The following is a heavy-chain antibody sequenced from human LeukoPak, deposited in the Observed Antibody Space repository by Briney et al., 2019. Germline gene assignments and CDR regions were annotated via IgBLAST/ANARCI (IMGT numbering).Heavy chain of an antibody. D-gene: IGHD6-19*01. CDR2: ISASGSYT. J-gene: IGHJ4*02. CDR3: GRSRGAGPGAHFDV. V-gene: IGHV3-11*03. CDR1: GFSFSDEY. Sequence: GGSLRLSCAASGFSFSDEYMSWIRQVPGQGPEWISYISASGSYTNYADSVKGRFTISRDNAKNSLHLQMNSLRAEDTAVYYCGRSRGAGPGAHFDVWGQGILVTVSS.